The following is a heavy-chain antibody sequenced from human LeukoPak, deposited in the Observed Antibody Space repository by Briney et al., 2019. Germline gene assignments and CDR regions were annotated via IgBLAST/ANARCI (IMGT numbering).Heavy chain of an antibody. D-gene: IGHD6-19*01. Sequence: SETLSLTCTVSGASISSYYWSWIRQPPGKGLEWIGYIFASGSTNYNPSLKSRVTISVDTSKNHLSLKLSSVTAADTAVYYCAGQGLSVAGKRSWFDPWGQGTLVTVSS. CDR1: GASISSYY. V-gene: IGHV4-4*09. CDR2: IFASGST. J-gene: IGHJ5*02. CDR3: AGQGLSVAGKRSWFDP.